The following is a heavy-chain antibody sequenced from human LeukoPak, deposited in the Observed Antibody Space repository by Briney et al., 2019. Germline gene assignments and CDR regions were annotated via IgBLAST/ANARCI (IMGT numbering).Heavy chain of an antibody. J-gene: IGHJ6*02. CDR1: GFTFSSYG. Sequence: GRSLRLSCAASGFTFSSYGMHWVRQAPGKGLEWVAVIWYDGSNKFYADSVKGRFTISRDNSKNTLCLQMNSLRAEDTAVYYCAKSKESYYYGMDVWGQGTTVTVSS. CDR3: AKSKESYYYGMDV. CDR2: IWYDGSNK. V-gene: IGHV3-33*06.